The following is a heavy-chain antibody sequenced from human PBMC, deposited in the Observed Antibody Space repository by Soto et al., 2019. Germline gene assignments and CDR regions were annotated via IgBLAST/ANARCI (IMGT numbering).Heavy chain of an antibody. Sequence: GGSLRLSCAASGFTFSDYYMSWIRQAPGKGLEWVSYISSSGSTIYYADSVKGRFTISRDNAKNSLYLQMNSLRAEDTAVYYCARASAIFGVAPLYYYYGMDVWGQGTTVTVAS. CDR3: ARASAIFGVAPLYYYYGMDV. CDR1: GFTFSDYY. CDR2: ISSSGSTI. J-gene: IGHJ6*02. V-gene: IGHV3-11*01. D-gene: IGHD3-3*01.